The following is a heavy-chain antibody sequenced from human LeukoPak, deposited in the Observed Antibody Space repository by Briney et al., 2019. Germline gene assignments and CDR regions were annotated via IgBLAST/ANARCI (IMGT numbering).Heavy chain of an antibody. V-gene: IGHV1-46*01. J-gene: IGHJ4*02. CDR3: AREIDTAMVLD. CDR2: INPSGGST. Sequence: ASVKDSCKASGYTFTSYDMHWVRQAPGQGLEWMGIINPSGGSTSYAQKFQGRVTMTRDMSTSTVYMELSSMRSEDTAVYYCAREIDTAMVLDWGQGTLVTVSS. D-gene: IGHD5-18*01. CDR1: GYTFTSYD.